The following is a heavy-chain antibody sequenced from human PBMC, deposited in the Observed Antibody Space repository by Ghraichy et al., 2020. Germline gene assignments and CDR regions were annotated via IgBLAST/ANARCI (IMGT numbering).Heavy chain of an antibody. CDR1: GFTFSDNY. V-gene: IGHV3-72*01. Sequence: GGSLRLSCAASGFTFSDNYMDWVRQAPGKGLEWVARVRDRANSYTTEYAASVKGRFTVSRDDSENSAYLQMNSLKTEDTAVYFCARRGVRGGGFDFRGQGTLVTVSS. CDR2: VRDRANSYTT. D-gene: IGHD3-10*01. CDR3: ARRGVRGGGFDF. J-gene: IGHJ4*02.